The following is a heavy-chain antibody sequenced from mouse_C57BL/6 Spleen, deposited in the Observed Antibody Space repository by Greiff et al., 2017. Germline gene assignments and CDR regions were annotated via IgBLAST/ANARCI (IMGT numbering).Heavy chain of an antibody. D-gene: IGHD4-1*01. J-gene: IGHJ4*01. CDR2: ISYSGST. V-gene: IGHV3-1*01. Sequence: DVQLVESGPGMVKPSQSLSLTCTVTGYSITSGYDWHWIRHFPGNKLEWMGYISYSGSTNYNPSLKSRISITHDTSKNHFFLKLNSVTTEDTATYYCASGNYYAMDYWGQGTSVTVSS. CDR1: GYSITSGYD. CDR3: ASGNYYAMDY.